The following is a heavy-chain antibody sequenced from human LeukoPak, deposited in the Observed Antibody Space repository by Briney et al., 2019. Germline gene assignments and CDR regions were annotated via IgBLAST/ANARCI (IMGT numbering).Heavy chain of an antibody. CDR2: ISSSGSTI. Sequence: GGSLRLSCAASGFTFSTYAMSWVRQPPGKGLEWVSYISSSGSTIYYADSVKGRFTISRDNAKNSLYLQMNSLRAEDTAVYYCARDCGGGSCYGPYDAFDIWGQGTMVTVSS. D-gene: IGHD2-15*01. J-gene: IGHJ3*02. CDR1: GFTFSTYA. V-gene: IGHV3-48*03. CDR3: ARDCGGGSCYGPYDAFDI.